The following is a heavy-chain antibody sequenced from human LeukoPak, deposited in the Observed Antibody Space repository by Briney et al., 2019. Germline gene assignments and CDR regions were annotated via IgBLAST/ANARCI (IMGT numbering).Heavy chain of an antibody. CDR3: AAVITIFGVVIENDY. CDR1: GFTFSTYG. CDR2: IPYDGSNK. V-gene: IGHV3-30*02. D-gene: IGHD3-3*01. J-gene: IGHJ4*02. Sequence: GGSLRLSCAASGFTFSTYGMHWVRQAPGKGLEWVAFIPYDGSNKYYADSVKGRFTISRDNSKNTLYLQMNSLRAEDTAVYYCAAVITIFGVVIENDYWGQGTLVTVSS.